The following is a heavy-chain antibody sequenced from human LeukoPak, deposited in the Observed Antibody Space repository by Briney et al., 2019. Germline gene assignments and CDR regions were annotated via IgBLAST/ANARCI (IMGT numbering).Heavy chain of an antibody. Sequence: GGSLTLSCAASGFTFSSYSMNWVRQAPGKGLEWVSSISSSSSYIYYADSVKGRFTISRDNAKNSLYLQMNSLRAEDTAVYYCARDAPHYYDSSGYSSYWGQGTLVTVSS. J-gene: IGHJ4*02. V-gene: IGHV3-21*01. CDR1: GFTFSSYS. D-gene: IGHD3-22*01. CDR3: ARDAPHYYDSSGYSSY. CDR2: ISSSSSYI.